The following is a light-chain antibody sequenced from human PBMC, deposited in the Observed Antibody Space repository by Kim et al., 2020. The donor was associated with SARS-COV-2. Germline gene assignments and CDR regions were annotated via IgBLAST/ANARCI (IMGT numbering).Light chain of an antibody. CDR1: QGISSY. J-gene: IGKJ4*01. V-gene: IGKV1-12*01. Sequence: AYVAARVNITCRASQGISSYLARYQQKPGTAPKLLIYAASSLQSGVPSRFSGSRSGTDFNLNISSLQPEDFATYYCQQTDSFPLTFGGATKVDIK. CDR3: QQTDSFPLT. CDR2: AAS.